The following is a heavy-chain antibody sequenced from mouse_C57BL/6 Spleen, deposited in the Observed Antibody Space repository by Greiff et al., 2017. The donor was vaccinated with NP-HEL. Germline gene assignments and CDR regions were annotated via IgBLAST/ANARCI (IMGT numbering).Heavy chain of an antibody. CDR2: INPNNGGT. D-gene: IGHD1-1*01. J-gene: IGHJ1*03. CDR3: ARRDGSSHWYFDV. CDR1: GYTFTDYY. Sequence: EVQLQQSGPELVKPGASVKISCKASGYTFTDYYMNWVKQSHGKSLEWIGDINPNNGGTSYNQKFKGKATLTVDKSSSTAYMELRSLTSEDSAVDYCARRDGSSHWYFDVWGTGTTVTVSS. V-gene: IGHV1-26*01.